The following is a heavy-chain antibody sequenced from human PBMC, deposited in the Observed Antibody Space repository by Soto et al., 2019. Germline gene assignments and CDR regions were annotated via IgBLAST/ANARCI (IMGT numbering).Heavy chain of an antibody. CDR3: VRAGHVFDVHYYGMDL. D-gene: IGHD3-10*01. Sequence: WGSLRLSCEASVFTFNDYSMYWVRQAPEKGLEWVSSISSSGTYIYYADSVKGRFAISRDNANNVMYLQMDTLRAEDTAVYYCVRAGHVFDVHYYGMDLWGQGTTVTVSS. J-gene: IGHJ6*01. CDR2: ISSSGTYI. V-gene: IGHV3-21*01. CDR1: VFTFNDYS.